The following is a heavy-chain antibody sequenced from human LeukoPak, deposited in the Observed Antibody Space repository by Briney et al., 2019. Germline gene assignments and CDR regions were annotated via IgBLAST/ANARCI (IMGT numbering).Heavy chain of an antibody. D-gene: IGHD7-27*01. V-gene: IGHV3-30*18. J-gene: IGHJ4*02. CDR1: GFTFSSYG. CDR2: ISYDGSSK. CDR3: AKRNRFPTLGVEDY. Sequence: GRSLRLSCAASGFTFSSYGMHWVRQAPGKGLEWVAVISYDGSSKDYADSVKGRFTISRDNSRNTLYLQMNSLRADDTAVYYCAKRNRFPTLGVEDYWGQGTLVTVSS.